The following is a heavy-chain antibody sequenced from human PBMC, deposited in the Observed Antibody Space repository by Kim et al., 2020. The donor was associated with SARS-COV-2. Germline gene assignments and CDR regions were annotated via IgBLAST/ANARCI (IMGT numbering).Heavy chain of an antibody. Sequence: GGSLRLSCAASGFTVSSNYMSWVRQAPGKGLEWVSVIYSGGSTYYADSVKGRFTISRDNSKNTLYLQMNSLRAEDTAVYYCATGNSYHGGYIHLDYWGQGTLVTVSS. CDR3: ATGNSYHGGYIHLDY. D-gene: IGHD5-18*01. V-gene: IGHV3-53*01. J-gene: IGHJ4*02. CDR1: GFTVSSNY. CDR2: IYSGGST.